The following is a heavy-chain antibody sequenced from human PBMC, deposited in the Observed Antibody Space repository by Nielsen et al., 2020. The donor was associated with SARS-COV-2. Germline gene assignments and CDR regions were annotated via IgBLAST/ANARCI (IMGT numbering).Heavy chain of an antibody. CDR2: INAGHGNT. CDR3: AREGSSWSFDY. Sequence: ASVKVSCKASGYTFSNYAMHWVRQAPGQRLELMGWINAGHGNTKYSQKFQGRVTITRDTSASTAYLELSSLRSEDTAVYFCAREGSSWSFDYWGQGTPVTVSS. V-gene: IGHV1-3*01. D-gene: IGHD6-13*01. CDR1: GYTFSNYA. J-gene: IGHJ4*02.